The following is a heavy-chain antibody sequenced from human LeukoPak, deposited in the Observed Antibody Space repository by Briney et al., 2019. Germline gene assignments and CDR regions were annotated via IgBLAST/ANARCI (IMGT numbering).Heavy chain of an antibody. J-gene: IGHJ4*02. CDR2: ISAYNGNT. D-gene: IGHD3/OR15-3a*01. V-gene: IGHV1-18*01. CDR3: ATAGDDVDSVMIWDF. CDR1: GYTFTSYG. Sequence: GASVKVSCKASGYTFTSYGISWVQQAPGQGLEWMGWISAYNGNTNYAQKLQGRVTMTEDTSTDTAYMELSSLRSEDTAVYYCATAGDDVDSVMIWDFWGQGTLVTVSS.